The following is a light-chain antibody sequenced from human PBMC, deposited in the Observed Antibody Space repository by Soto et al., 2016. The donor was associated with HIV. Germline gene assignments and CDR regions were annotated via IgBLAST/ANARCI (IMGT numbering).Light chain of an antibody. J-gene: IGLJ3*02. CDR1: VLAKKY. V-gene: IGLV3-27*01. CDR3: YSAADNNWV. Sequence: YELTQPSSVSVSPGQTVGITCSGDVLAKKYARWFQQKPGQAPMLVIYKDSERPSGIPERFSGSSSGTTVTLTISGAQVEDEADYYCYSAADNNWVFGGGTKLTVL. CDR2: KDS.